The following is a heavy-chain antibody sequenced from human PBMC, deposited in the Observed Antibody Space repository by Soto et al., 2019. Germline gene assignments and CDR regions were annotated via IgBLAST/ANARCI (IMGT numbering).Heavy chain of an antibody. J-gene: IGHJ6*02. Sequence: ETLKISCKGSGYTFTTYCISWVRQMPAKELEWMGRIDPSDSYTNYSPSFQGHVTISADESISTVYLQWSSLKASDTAIYYCVRQGYEEQLGYYYYGLDVWGQGTMVTVSS. D-gene: IGHD6-13*01. CDR2: IDPSDSYT. CDR3: VRQGYEEQLGYYYYGLDV. CDR1: GYTFTTYC. V-gene: IGHV5-10-1*01.